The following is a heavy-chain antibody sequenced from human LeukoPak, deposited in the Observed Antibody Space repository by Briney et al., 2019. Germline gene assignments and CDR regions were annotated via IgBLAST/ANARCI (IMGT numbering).Heavy chain of an antibody. Sequence: GGSLRLSCAASGFTFSSYSMNWVRQAPGKGLEWVSSISSSSSYIYYADSVKGRFTISRDNAKNSLYLQMNSLRAEDTAVYYCARASYYDFWSGYYPNYYYYYYMDVWGKGTTVTVSS. CDR1: GFTFSSYS. V-gene: IGHV3-21*01. J-gene: IGHJ6*03. CDR2: ISSSSSYI. CDR3: ARASYYDFWSGYYPNYYYYYYMDV. D-gene: IGHD3-3*01.